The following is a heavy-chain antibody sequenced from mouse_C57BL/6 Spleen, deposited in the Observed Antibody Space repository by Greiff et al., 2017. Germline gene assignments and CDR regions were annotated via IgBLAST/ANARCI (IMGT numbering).Heavy chain of an antibody. Sequence: QVQLKESGPGLVQPSQSLSITCTVSGFSLTSYGVHWVRQSPGKGLEWLGVIWSGGSTDYNAAFISRLSISKDNSKSQVFFKMNSLQADDTARYYCARKGYYYGSSPYAMDYWGQGTSVTVSA. D-gene: IGHD1-1*01. V-gene: IGHV2-2*01. CDR3: ARKGYYYGSSPYAMDY. CDR1: GFSLTSYG. CDR2: IWSGGST. J-gene: IGHJ4*01.